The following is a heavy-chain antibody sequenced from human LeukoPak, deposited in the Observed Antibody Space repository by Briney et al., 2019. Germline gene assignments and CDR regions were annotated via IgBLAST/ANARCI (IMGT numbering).Heavy chain of an antibody. CDR3: AKDNSSSWYGNWYFDL. D-gene: IGHD6-13*01. V-gene: IGHV3-9*01. J-gene: IGHJ2*01. CDR2: ISWNSGSI. CDR1: GFTFDDYA. Sequence: GGSLRLSCAASGFTFDDYAMHWVRQAPGKGLEWVSGISWNSGSIGYADSAKGRFTISRDNAKNSLYLQMNSLRAEDTALYYCAKDNSSSWYGNWYFDLWGRGTLVTVSS.